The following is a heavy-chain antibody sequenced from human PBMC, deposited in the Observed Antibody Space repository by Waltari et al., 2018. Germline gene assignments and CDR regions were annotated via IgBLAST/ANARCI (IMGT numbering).Heavy chain of an antibody. Sequence: QVQLLQSGNEEKKPGASVKVSCKASGYSFSDYSVHWLRQAPGQGLEWVWRIDPDTDETYYVQKFKGRVSMARDTSINTGYMYLSGLTSDDTALYYCAKDRGRGWNHFDSWGQGTLVTVSS. CDR2: IDPDTDET. CDR3: AKDRGRGWNHFDS. V-gene: IGHV1-2*06. J-gene: IGHJ4*02. CDR1: GYSFSDYS. D-gene: IGHD6-19*01.